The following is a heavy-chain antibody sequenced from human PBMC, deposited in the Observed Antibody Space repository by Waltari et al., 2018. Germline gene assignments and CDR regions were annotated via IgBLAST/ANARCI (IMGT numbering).Heavy chain of an antibody. J-gene: IGHJ4*02. D-gene: IGHD3-10*01. Sequence: QLQLQESGPGLVKPSATLSLTCTVSGGSISAGSFHWGWILQSPGKGLGWIGSIYYSGTTYYHPSLRSRVSISVDTSTNQFSLKLSSVTAADTAVYYCASTFAYGSGTYNHWGQGSLVTVSS. CDR3: ASTFAYGSGTYNH. CDR1: GGSISAGSFH. V-gene: IGHV4-39*01. CDR2: IYYSGTT.